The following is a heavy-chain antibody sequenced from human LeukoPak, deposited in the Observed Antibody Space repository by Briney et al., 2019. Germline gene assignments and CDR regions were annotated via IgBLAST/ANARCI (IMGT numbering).Heavy chain of an antibody. J-gene: IGHJ4*02. Sequence: GGSLRLSCAASGCTFSTHWLSWVRQAPGKGLEWVANMKQDGSEKFYVDSVKGRFTISRDNAQNSLSLQMSSLRVEDTAVYYCVREGYIYGFHHGDYFDYWGQGTLVTVSS. CDR2: MKQDGSEK. V-gene: IGHV3-7*01. CDR3: VREGYIYGFHHGDYFDY. CDR1: GCTFSTHW. D-gene: IGHD5-18*01.